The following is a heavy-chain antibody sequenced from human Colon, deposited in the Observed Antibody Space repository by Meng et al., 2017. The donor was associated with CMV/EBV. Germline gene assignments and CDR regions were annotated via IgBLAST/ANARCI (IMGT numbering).Heavy chain of an antibody. V-gene: IGHV3-72*01. CDR1: GFIFSEQY. J-gene: IGHJ3*01. D-gene: IGHD1-26*01. Sequence: GESLKISCVGSGFIFSEQYIDWVRQAPGKGLEWVGRSGNEANSDTTEYAASVIGGFTISRDNSKSSMYLHMNSLKTEDTAVYYCTRGYSGIDIYAFDVWGQGTMVTVSS. CDR3: TRGYSGIDIYAFDV. CDR2: SGNEANSDTT.